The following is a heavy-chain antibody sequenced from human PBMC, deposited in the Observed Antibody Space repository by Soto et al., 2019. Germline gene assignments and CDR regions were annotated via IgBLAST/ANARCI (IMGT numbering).Heavy chain of an antibody. V-gene: IGHV4-31*03. CDR2: IYYSGST. CDR3: AREKRLLWCGELSLAFDI. CDR1: GGSISSGGYY. Sequence: PSETLSLTCTVSGGSISSGGYYWSWIRQHPGKGLEWIGYIYYSGSTYYNPSLKSRVTISVDTSKNQFSLKLSSVTAADTAVYYCAREKRLLWCGELSLAFDIRGQGTMVTVS. J-gene: IGHJ3*02. D-gene: IGHD3-10*01.